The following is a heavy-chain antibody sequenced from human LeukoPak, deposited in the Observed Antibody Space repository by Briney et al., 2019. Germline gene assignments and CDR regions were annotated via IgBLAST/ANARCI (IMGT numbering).Heavy chain of an antibody. CDR1: GFTFSSYW. CDR2: IKQDGSEK. J-gene: IGHJ6*03. Sequence: GGSLRLSCAASGFTFSSYWMSWVRQAPGKGLEWVANIKQDGSEKYHVDSVKGRFTISRDNAKNSLYLQMNSLRAEDTAVYYCARVGDIVVVPAAIVYMDVWGKGTTVTVSS. V-gene: IGHV3-7*01. CDR3: ARVGDIVVVPAAIVYMDV. D-gene: IGHD2-2*01.